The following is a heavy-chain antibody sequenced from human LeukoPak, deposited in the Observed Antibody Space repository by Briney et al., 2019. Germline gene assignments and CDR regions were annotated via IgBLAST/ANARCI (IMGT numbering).Heavy chain of an antibody. CDR2: INPNSGGT. Sequence: ASVKVSCKASGYTFTGYYIHWVRQAPGQGLERMGWINPNSGGTNYAQKFQGRVTMTRDTSISTAYMEVSRLRSDDTAMYYCARDLLNIPAGGDIDYWGQGALVAVSS. V-gene: IGHV1-2*02. D-gene: IGHD6-13*01. CDR1: GYTFTGYY. CDR3: ARDLLNIPAGGDIDY. J-gene: IGHJ4*02.